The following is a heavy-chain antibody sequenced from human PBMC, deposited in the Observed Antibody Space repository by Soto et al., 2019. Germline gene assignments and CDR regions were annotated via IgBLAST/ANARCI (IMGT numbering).Heavy chain of an antibody. CDR1: GYTFTSYG. J-gene: IGHJ5*02. V-gene: IGHV1-18*04. D-gene: IGHD1-20*01. Sequence: SVKVSCKASGYTFTSYGISWVRQAPGQGLEWMGWISAYNGNTNYAQKLQGRVTMTTDTSTSTAYMELRSLRSDDTAVYYCARDITGTTSGGFDPWGQGTLVTVSS. CDR2: ISAYNGNT. CDR3: ARDITGTTSGGFDP.